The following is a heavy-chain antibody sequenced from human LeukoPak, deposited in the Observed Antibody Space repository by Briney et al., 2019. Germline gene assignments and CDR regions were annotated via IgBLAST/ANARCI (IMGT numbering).Heavy chain of an antibody. Sequence: SGGSLRLSCAASGFTFGNYWMHWVRQAPGKGLVWVSRINSDGSSTNYADSVKGRFTISRDNAKNTLYLQMNSLRAEDTAMYYCARAVYYSNYLGYWGQGTLVTVSS. CDR2: INSDGSST. CDR1: GFTFGNYW. J-gene: IGHJ4*01. D-gene: IGHD3-10*01. CDR3: ARAVYYSNYLGY. V-gene: IGHV3-74*01.